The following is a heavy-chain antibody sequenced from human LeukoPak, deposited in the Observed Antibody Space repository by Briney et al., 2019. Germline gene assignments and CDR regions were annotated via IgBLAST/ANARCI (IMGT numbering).Heavy chain of an antibody. CDR3: AKGYCTGASCYVLDS. CDR1: GYDFTTNY. V-gene: IGHV1-46*01. Sequence: ASVKVSCKASGYDFTTNYIHWVRQAPGQGLEWMGTINPSVGSTTYGQRFQGRVTMTRDTSTTTVYMDLSSLTSEDTAIYHCAKGYCTGASCYVLDSWGQGTLVTVSS. J-gene: IGHJ4*02. D-gene: IGHD2-15*01. CDR2: INPSVGST.